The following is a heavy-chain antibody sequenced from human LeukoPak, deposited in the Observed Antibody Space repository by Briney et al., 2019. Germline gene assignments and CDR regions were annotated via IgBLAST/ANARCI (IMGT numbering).Heavy chain of an antibody. CDR2: IKEAGSEK. CDR1: GFTFSNYW. J-gene: IGHJ4*02. CDR3: ARGGGMRSWYDFDY. Sequence: GXLRLSCAASGFTFSNYWMSWVRQAPGKXXXXMANIKEAGSEKYYVDSVKGRFTISRDNDKNLVHLQMNSLRAEDTAVYYCARGGGMRSWYDFDYWGQGTLVTVSS. V-gene: IGHV3-7*04. D-gene: IGHD6-13*01.